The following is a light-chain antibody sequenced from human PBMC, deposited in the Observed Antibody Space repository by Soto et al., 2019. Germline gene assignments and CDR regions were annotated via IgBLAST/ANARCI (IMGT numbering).Light chain of an antibody. CDR3: QTWGTGIRV. Sequence: QLVLTQAPSASASLGASVKLTCTLSSGHSSYAIAWHQLQPEKGPRYLMKINSDGSHNKGDGIPDRFSGSSSGADRYLTISILQSEDEADYFCQTWGTGIRVFGTGTKVTVL. J-gene: IGLJ1*01. CDR2: INSDGSH. CDR1: SGHSSYA. V-gene: IGLV4-69*01.